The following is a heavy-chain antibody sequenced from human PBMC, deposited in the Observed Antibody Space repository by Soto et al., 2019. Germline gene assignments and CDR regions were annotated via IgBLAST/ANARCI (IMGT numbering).Heavy chain of an antibody. V-gene: IGHV5-51*01. CDR3: ARPGRLRYTSYFEY. Sequence: GESLKISCKGSGYIFTNYWIGWVRQMPGKGLEWMGIIYPGDSETRYSPSFQGQVTISADKSTSTAYLQWSSLKASDTAMYYCARPGRLRYTSYFEYWGQGTQVTVSS. CDR2: IYPGDSET. D-gene: IGHD2-2*02. CDR1: GYIFTNYW. J-gene: IGHJ4*02.